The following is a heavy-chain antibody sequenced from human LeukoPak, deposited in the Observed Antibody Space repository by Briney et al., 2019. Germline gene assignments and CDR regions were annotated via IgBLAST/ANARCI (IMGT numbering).Heavy chain of an antibody. CDR2: TYYSGST. Sequence: SETLSLTCTVSGGSISSGDYYWSWIRQPPGKGLEWIGYTYYSGSTYYNPSLKSRVTISVDTSKNQFSLKLSSVTAADTAVYYCARAPTYSSSWYVDYWGQGTLVTVSS. V-gene: IGHV4-30-4*01. CDR1: GGSISSGDYY. CDR3: ARAPTYSSSWYVDY. J-gene: IGHJ4*02. D-gene: IGHD6-13*01.